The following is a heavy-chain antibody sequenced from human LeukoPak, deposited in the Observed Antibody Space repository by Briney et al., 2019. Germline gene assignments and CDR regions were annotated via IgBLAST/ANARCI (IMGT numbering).Heavy chain of an antibody. CDR3: ARQSVVPALGAFDI. CDR2: IYYSGST. J-gene: IGHJ3*02. CDR1: GGSISSYY. D-gene: IGHD2-2*01. Sequence: SETLSLTCTVSGGSISSYYWSWIRQPPGKGLEWIGSIYYSGSTYYNPSLKSRVTIFVDASKNHFSLKLTSVTAADTSVYYCARQSVVPALGAFDIWGQGTMVTVSS. V-gene: IGHV4-39*01.